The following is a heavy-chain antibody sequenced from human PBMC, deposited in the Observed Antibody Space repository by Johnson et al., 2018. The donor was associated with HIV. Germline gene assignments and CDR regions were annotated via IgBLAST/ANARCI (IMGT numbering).Heavy chain of an antibody. Sequence: QVQLVESGGGVVQPGRSLRLSCAASGFTFSSYDMHWVRQAPGKGLEWVAVISYDGSNKYYADSVKGRFTISRDNSKNTLYLQMNSLRAGDPAVYYCARHKGQQYDTFDIWGQGTMVTVSS. J-gene: IGHJ3*02. D-gene: IGHD6-13*01. V-gene: IGHV3-30-3*01. CDR1: GFTFSSYD. CDR2: ISYDGSNK. CDR3: ARHKGQQYDTFDI.